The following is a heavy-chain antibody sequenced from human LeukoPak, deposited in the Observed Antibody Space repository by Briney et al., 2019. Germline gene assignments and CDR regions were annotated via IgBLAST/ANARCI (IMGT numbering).Heavy chain of an antibody. V-gene: IGHV4-59*01. J-gene: IGHJ4*02. CDR1: GGSISSYY. D-gene: IGHD3-10*01. CDR2: IYYSGST. CDR3: AREYYYGGLLY. Sequence: SETLSLTCTVSGGSISSYYWSWIRQPPGKGLEWIGYIYYSGSTNYNPSLKSRVTISVDTSKNQFSLKLSSVTAADTAVYYCAREYYYGGLLYWGQGTLVTVSS.